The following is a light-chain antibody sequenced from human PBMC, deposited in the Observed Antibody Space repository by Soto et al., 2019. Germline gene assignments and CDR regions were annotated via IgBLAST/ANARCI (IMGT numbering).Light chain of an antibody. CDR2: TDY. CDR1: SSNIGTYT. V-gene: IGLV1-44*01. J-gene: IGLJ3*02. CDR3: ASWDDYLNGGV. Sequence: QSVLTQPPSASGTPGQRVTISCSGTSSNIGTYTVNWYQQLPGTAPKLLIYTDYQRPSGVPDRFSGSKSGTSASLAINGRHSEDEADYYCASWDDYLNGGVFGGGTKLIVL.